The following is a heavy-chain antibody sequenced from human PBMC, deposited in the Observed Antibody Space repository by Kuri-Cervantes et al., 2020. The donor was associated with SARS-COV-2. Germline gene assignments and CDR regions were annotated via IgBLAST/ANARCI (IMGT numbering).Heavy chain of an antibody. J-gene: IGHJ6*02. V-gene: IGHV1-3*01. D-gene: IGHD3-22*01. CDR1: GYTFTSYA. CDR2: INAGNGNT. CDR3: AREYYDSSGYYYYYYGMDV. Sequence: ASVKVSCKASGYTFTSYAMHWVRQAPGQRLEWMGWINAGNGNTKYSQKFQGGVTITRDTSASTAYMELSSLRSEDTAVYYCAREYYDSSGYYYYYYGMDVWGQGTTVTVSS.